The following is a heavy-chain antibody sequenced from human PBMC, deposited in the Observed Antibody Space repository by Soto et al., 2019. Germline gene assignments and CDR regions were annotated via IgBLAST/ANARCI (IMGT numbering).Heavy chain of an antibody. D-gene: IGHD2-8*02. Sequence: PGESLKISCKGSGYSFTSYWIGWVRQMPGKGLEWMGIIYPDDSDTRYNPSFQGQVTISADKSISTAYLQWSSLKASDTAIYYCARHPKYYTGYRYFDYWGQGTRVTVSS. J-gene: IGHJ4*02. CDR2: IYPDDSDT. CDR1: GYSFTSYW. CDR3: ARHPKYYTGYRYFDY. V-gene: IGHV5-51*01.